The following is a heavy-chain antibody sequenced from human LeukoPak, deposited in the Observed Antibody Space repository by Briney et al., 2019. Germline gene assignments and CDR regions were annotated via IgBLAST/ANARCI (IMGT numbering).Heavy chain of an antibody. Sequence: GGSLRLSCAASGFTFSSYWMSWVRQAPGKGLEWVANIKQDGSEKYYVDSVKGRFTISRDNAKNSLYLQMNSLRAEDTAVYYCARDAKDIVVVPAAFYYYYYMDVWGKGTTVTVSS. V-gene: IGHV3-7*01. CDR2: IKQDGSEK. J-gene: IGHJ6*03. CDR1: GFTFSSYW. CDR3: ARDAKDIVVVPAAFYYYYYMDV. D-gene: IGHD2-2*01.